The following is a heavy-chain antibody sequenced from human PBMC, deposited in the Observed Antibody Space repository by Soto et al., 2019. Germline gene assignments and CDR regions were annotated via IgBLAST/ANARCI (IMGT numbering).Heavy chain of an antibody. V-gene: IGHV1-24*01. CDR2: FDPEDGES. CDR3: TAGTSRVLPTPFES. CDR1: GYSLPGLS. Sequence: QVQLVQSGTEVKKPGASVKVSCKVSGYSLPGLSIHWVRQSPGKGLEWMGGFDPEDGESIYAQNFQGRVTLTEDTSTDTAYMELSSLSSEDTAVLYCTAGTSRVLPTPFESWGQGTLVIVSS. J-gene: IGHJ4*02.